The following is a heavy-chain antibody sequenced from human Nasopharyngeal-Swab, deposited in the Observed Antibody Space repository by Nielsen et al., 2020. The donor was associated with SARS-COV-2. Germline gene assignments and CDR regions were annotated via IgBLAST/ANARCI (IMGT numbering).Heavy chain of an antibody. J-gene: IGHJ4*02. V-gene: IGHV1-3*01. D-gene: IGHD3-16*01. CDR2: INAGNGNT. CDR3: ARDGYYDYVWGSSTSYFDY. Sequence: WVRQAPGQRLEWMGWINAGNGNTNYSQKLQGRVTITRDTSASTAYMDLSSLRSEDTAVYYCARDGYYDYVWGSSTSYFDYWGQGTLVTVSS.